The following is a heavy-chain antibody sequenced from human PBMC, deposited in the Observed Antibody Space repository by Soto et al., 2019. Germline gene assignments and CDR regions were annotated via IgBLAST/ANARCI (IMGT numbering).Heavy chain of an antibody. J-gene: IGHJ1*01. CDR3: ARHGANSGSYSEYFQH. D-gene: IGHD1-26*01. CDR1: GGSISSSTYF. V-gene: IGHV4-39*01. Sequence: QLQLQESGPGRVKASETLSLTCTVSGGSISSSTYFWGWIRQPPGKGLEWIGSIDYSGTTYYNTSVRIRAPIAVDTSKNQFSLMLTSVTAADTAVYYCARHGANSGSYSEYFQHWGQGTLVTVSS. CDR2: IDYSGTT.